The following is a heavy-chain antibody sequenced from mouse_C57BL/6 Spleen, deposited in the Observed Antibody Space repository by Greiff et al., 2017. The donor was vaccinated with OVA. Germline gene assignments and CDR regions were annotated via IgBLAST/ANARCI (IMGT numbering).Heavy chain of an antibody. CDR3: ARDYGSRSPYYFDY. CDR2: IYPGSGST. V-gene: IGHV1-55*01. J-gene: IGHJ2*01. CDR1: GYTFTSYW. D-gene: IGHD1-1*01. Sequence: VQLQQSGAELVKPGASVKMSCKASGYTFTSYWITWVKQRPGQGLEWIGDIYPGSGSTNYNEKFKSKATLTVDTSSSTAYMQLSSLTSEDSAVYYCARDYGSRSPYYFDYWGQGTTLTVSS.